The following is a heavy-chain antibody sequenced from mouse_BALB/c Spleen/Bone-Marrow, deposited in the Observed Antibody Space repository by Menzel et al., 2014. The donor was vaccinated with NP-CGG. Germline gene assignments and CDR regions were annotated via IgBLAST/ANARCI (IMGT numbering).Heavy chain of an antibody. V-gene: IGHV4-1*02. CDR3: ARQGYFGRSDY. CDR2: INPHSSTI. CDR1: GFGFSRYW. Sequence: EVKLVESGGGLVQPGGSLKLSCAASGFGFSRYWMSWVRQAPGKGLEWIGEINPHSSTINYTPSLKDKFIISRDNAKNTLYLQMSKVRSEDTALYYCARQGYFGRSDYWGQGTTLTVSS. D-gene: IGHD1-1*01. J-gene: IGHJ2*01.